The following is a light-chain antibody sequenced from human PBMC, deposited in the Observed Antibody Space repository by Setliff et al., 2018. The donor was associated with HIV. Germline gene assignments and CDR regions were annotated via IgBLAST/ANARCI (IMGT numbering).Light chain of an antibody. Sequence: QSALAQPASVSGSPGQSITISCTGSSSDVGGYNYVSWYQQHPGKAPKLMIYDVSQRPSGVSDRFSGPKSGITASLTISGLQPEDESDYYCSSYTASSTLVFGGGT. J-gene: IGLJ3*02. V-gene: IGLV2-14*03. CDR2: DVS. CDR3: SSYTASSTLV. CDR1: SSDVGGYNY.